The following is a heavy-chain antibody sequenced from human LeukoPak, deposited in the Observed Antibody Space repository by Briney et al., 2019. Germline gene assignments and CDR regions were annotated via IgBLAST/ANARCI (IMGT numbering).Heavy chain of an antibody. J-gene: IGHJ5*02. CDR1: GGSISRYY. CDR2: IYTSGST. D-gene: IGHD2-2*01. CDR3: AREGPVVPALFGIWFDP. V-gene: IGHV4-4*07. Sequence: SETLSLTCTVSGGSISRYYWSWIRQPAGKGLEWIGRIYTSGSTNYNPSLKSRVTMSVDTSKNQFSLKLSSVTAADTAVYYCAREGPVVPALFGIWFDPWGQGTLVTVSS.